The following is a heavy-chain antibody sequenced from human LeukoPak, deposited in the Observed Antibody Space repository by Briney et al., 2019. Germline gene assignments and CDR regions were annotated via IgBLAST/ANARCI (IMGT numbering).Heavy chain of an antibody. V-gene: IGHV3-23*01. CDR1: GFFFSNYD. D-gene: IGHD4-17*01. J-gene: IGHJ4*02. CDR3: ARGVTVTTDF. CDR2: LSSSGGST. Sequence: PGGSLSLSCAASGFFFSNYDMNWVRQAPGKGLEWVSGLSSSGGSTFYADSVKGRFTISRDNSKNTVYLQMNSLRGEDTAIYYCARGVTVTTDFWGQGTLVTVSS.